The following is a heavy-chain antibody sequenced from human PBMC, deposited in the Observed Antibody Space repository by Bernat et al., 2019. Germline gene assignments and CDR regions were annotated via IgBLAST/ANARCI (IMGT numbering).Heavy chain of an antibody. CDR2: IYNTGRT. CDR3: ARHLYNWNGDY. Sequence: QVQLQESGPGLVKPSETLSLACTVSGGSISSYYWSWIRQPPGKGLECIGYIYNTGRTNYNPSLKGRVTISVGTSKNQFSLKLSSVTAADTAVYYCARHLYNWNGDYWGQGTLVTVSS. D-gene: IGHD1-20*01. CDR1: GGSISSYY. V-gene: IGHV4-59*08. J-gene: IGHJ4*02.